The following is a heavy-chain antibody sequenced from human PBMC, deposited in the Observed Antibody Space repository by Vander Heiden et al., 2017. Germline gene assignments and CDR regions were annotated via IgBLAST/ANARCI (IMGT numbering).Heavy chain of an antibody. Sequence: EVQLVESGGGLVQPGGSLRLSCSASGFTFSSYDMHWGRQATGKGLEWVSAIGTAGDTYYPGSVKGRFTISRENAKNSLYLQMNSLRAGDTAVYYCARGVTGRKVFDYWGQGTLVTVSS. CDR3: ARGVTGRKVFDY. D-gene: IGHD1-1*01. V-gene: IGHV3-13*01. CDR1: GFTFSSYD. J-gene: IGHJ4*02. CDR2: IGTAGDT.